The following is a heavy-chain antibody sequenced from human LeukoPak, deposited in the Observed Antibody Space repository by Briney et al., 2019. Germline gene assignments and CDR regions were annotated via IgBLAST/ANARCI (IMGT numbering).Heavy chain of an antibody. CDR2: LSASGEST. CDR3: TKDMKSFSSDAFDM. CDR1: GFTFSGYA. V-gene: IGHV3-23*01. D-gene: IGHD2-2*01. Sequence: GGSLRLSCAASGFTFSGYAMSWVRQAPGKGLEWVSGLSASGESTYYADSVKGRFTTSRDNSRNTLYVQMNSLRAEDTALYYCTKDMKSFSSDAFDMWGQGTMVTVST. J-gene: IGHJ3*02.